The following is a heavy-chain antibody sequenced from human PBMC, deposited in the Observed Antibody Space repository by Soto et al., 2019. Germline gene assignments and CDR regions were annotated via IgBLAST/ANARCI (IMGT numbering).Heavy chain of an antibody. CDR1: GFTFDDYA. Sequence: GGSLRLSCAASGFTFDDYAMHWVRQAPGKGLEWVSGISWNSGSIGYADSVKGRFTISRDNAKNSLYLQMNSLRAEDTALYYCAKVSSGWYAGWFGPWGQGTLVTVSS. CDR2: ISWNSGSI. V-gene: IGHV3-9*01. D-gene: IGHD6-19*01. CDR3: AKVSSGWYAGWFGP. J-gene: IGHJ5*02.